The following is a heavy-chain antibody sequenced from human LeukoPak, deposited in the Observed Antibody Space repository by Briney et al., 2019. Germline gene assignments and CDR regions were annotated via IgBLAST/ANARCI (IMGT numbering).Heavy chain of an antibody. V-gene: IGHV4-39*01. CDR1: GGSISSSSYY. D-gene: IGHD4-17*01. Sequence: PSETLSLTCTVSGGSISSSSYYWGWIRQPPGKGLEWVGTIYYSGSPYYNPSLKSRATISVDMSKNQFSLKLSSVTAADTAVYYCARSYGDYVAPIDYWGQGTLVTVSS. J-gene: IGHJ4*02. CDR2: IYYSGSP. CDR3: ARSYGDYVAPIDY.